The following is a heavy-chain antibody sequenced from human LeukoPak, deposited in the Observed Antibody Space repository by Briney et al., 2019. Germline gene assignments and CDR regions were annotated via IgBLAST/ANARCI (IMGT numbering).Heavy chain of an antibody. CDR3: AREGGPYRPLDY. CDR2: VNLQGST. V-gene: IGHV4-4*02. J-gene: IGHJ4*02. CDR1: GGSITNTNY. Sequence: SGTLSLTCGVSGGSITNTNYWTWVRQPPGKGLEWIGEVNLQGSTNYNPSLMGRVAISVDKPENHVSLQLTSVTAADTAVYYCAREGGPYRPLDYSGQGTLVTVSS.